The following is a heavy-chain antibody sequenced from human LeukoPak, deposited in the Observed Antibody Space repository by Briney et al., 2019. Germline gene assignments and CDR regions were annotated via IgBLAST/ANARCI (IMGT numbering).Heavy chain of an antibody. Sequence: SQTLSLTCTVSGVSINNPNYCWSWVRQPPGKGLEWVGYGYCNGRSYYNPSLRSRLTMTVDTSSNQFSLELSSVTAADTAVYYCAKDLSVVTPAPGAAFDIWGQGTMVTVSS. CDR2: GYCNGRS. CDR1: GVSINNPNYC. J-gene: IGHJ3*02. CDR3: AKDLSVVTPAPGAAFDI. V-gene: IGHV4-30-4*08. D-gene: IGHD2-21*02.